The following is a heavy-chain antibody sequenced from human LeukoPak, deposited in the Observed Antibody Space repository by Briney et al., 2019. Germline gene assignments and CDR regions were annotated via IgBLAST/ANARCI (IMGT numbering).Heavy chain of an antibody. V-gene: IGHV3-23*01. CDR3: AKDRSAARPFFHGTDV. Sequence: PGGSLRLSFAASGFTFSRYAMNWVRQAPGEGLGWGSAISGSGGSTYYADSVKGRFTISRDNSKNTLYLQMNSLRAEDTAVYYCAKDRSAARPFFHGTDVWGQGTTVTVSS. CDR2: ISGSGGST. J-gene: IGHJ6*02. D-gene: IGHD6-6*01. CDR1: GFTFSRYA.